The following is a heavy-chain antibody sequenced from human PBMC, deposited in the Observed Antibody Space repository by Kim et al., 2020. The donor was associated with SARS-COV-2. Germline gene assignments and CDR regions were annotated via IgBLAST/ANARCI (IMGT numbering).Heavy chain of an antibody. V-gene: IGHV3-7*01. J-gene: IGHJ5*02. Sequence: GGSLRLSCAASGFTFSSYWMSWVRQAPGKGLEWVANIKQDGSEKYYVDSVKGRFTISRDNAKNSLYLQMNSLRAEDTAVYYCARDWGRQQLALIPKLKYNWFDPWGQGTLVTVSS. CDR2: IKQDGSEK. CDR1: GFTFSSYW. D-gene: IGHD6-13*01. CDR3: ARDWGRQQLALIPKLKYNWFDP.